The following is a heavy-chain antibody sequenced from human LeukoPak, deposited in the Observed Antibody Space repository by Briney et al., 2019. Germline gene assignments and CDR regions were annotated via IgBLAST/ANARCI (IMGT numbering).Heavy chain of an antibody. V-gene: IGHV3-23*01. J-gene: IGHJ4*02. CDR1: GFTFSSYA. CDR3: ARMTMVQGAQYYFDY. CDR2: ISGSGGST. D-gene: IGHD3-10*01. Sequence: GGSLRLSCAASGFTFSSYAMSWVRQAPGKGLEWVSAISGSGGSTYYADSVKGRFTISRDNSKNTLYLQMNSLRAEDTAVYYCARMTMVQGAQYYFDYWGQGTLVTVSS.